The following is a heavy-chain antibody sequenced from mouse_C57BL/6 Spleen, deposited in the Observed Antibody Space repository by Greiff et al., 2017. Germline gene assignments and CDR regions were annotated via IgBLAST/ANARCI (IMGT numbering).Heavy chain of an antibody. CDR3: ARLHYGSSYGYFDV. Sequence: EVNLVESGGGLVKPGGSLKLSCAASGFTFSDYGMHWVRQAPEKGLEWVAYISSGSSTIYYADTVKGRFTISRDNAKNTLFLQMTSLRSEDTAMYYCARLHYGSSYGYFDVWGTGTTVTVSS. V-gene: IGHV5-17*01. J-gene: IGHJ1*03. CDR2: ISSGSSTI. D-gene: IGHD1-1*01. CDR1: GFTFSDYG.